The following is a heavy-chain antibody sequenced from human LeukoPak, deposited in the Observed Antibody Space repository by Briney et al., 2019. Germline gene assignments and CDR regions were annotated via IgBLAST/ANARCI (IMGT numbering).Heavy chain of an antibody. Sequence: ASVKVSCKASGYTFSNQYMHYMHWVRQAPGQGLEWMGTINPSDGSTNYAQKFQGRVTMTRDMSTSTVYMQLSSLRSDDTAVYYCAREWNGGGDYFDYWGQGTLVTVSS. CDR1: GYTFSNQYMHY. J-gene: IGHJ4*02. CDR3: AREWNGGGDYFDY. CDR2: INPSDGST. D-gene: IGHD2-21*01. V-gene: IGHV1-46*01.